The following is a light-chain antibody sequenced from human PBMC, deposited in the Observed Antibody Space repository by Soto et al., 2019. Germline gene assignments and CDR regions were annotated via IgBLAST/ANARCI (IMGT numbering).Light chain of an antibody. J-gene: IGKJ1*01. V-gene: IGKV3-20*01. CDR1: QSVSSSY. Sequence: EIVLTQSPGTLSLSPGERATLSCRASQSVSSSYLAWYQQKPGQAPRLLIYASSSRATGIPDRFSGIGSGTDFTLTITRLEPEDFAVYYCQQYGSSPWTFGQGTKVEIK. CDR2: ASS. CDR3: QQYGSSPWT.